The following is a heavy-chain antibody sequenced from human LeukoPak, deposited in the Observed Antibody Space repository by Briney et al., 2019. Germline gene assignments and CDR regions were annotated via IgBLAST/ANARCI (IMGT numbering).Heavy chain of an antibody. CDR2: LSGSGYNT. CDR1: GFTFSSHV. Sequence: GGSLRLSCAASGFTFSSHVLSWFRQAPGKGLEWVSSLSGSGYNTYYADSVKGRFTISRDNSKNTVYLQMNSLRAEDTAVYYCAKDPYGTRYFDYWGQGTLVTVSS. D-gene: IGHD2-2*01. CDR3: AKDPYGTRYFDY. V-gene: IGHV3-23*01. J-gene: IGHJ4*02.